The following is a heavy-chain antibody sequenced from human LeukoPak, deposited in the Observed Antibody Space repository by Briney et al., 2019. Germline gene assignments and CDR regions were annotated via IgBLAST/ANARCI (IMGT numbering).Heavy chain of an antibody. V-gene: IGHV4-39*01. CDR2: IYYSGST. CDR1: GGSISSSSYY. CDR3: ARRKGYVGWFDP. D-gene: IGHD1-1*01. Sequence: PSETLSLTCTVSGGSISSSSYYWGWIRQPPGKGLEWIGSIYYSGSTYYNPSLKSRVTISVDTSKNQFSLRLTSVTAADTAVYYCARRKGYVGWFDPWGQGTLVTVSS. J-gene: IGHJ5*02.